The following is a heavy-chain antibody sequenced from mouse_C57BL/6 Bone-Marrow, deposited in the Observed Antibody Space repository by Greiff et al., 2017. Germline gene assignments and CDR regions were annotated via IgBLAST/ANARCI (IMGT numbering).Heavy chain of an antibody. Sequence: QVQLQQSGAELVMPGASVKLSCKASGYTFTSYWMHWVKQRPGQGLEWIGEIDPSDSYTNYNQKFKGKSTLTVDKSSSTAYMQLSSLTSEDSAVYYGAREGTVWQLDYAMDYWGQGTSVTVSS. CDR1: GYTFTSYW. CDR2: IDPSDSYT. D-gene: IGHD1-1*01. V-gene: IGHV1-69*01. J-gene: IGHJ4*01. CDR3: AREGTVWQLDYAMDY.